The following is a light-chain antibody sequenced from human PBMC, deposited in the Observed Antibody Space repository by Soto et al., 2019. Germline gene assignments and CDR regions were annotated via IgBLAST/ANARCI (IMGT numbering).Light chain of an antibody. V-gene: IGKV3-20*01. Sequence: EIVLTQSPGTLSLSPGERATLSCRASQSVSSSYLAWYQQKPGQAPRLLIYGASSRATGSPDRFSGSGSGTDFTLTISRLDPEDCAVYYCQQYGSSPRTFGQGTKVEIK. CDR3: QQYGSSPRT. CDR1: QSVSSSY. CDR2: GAS. J-gene: IGKJ1*01.